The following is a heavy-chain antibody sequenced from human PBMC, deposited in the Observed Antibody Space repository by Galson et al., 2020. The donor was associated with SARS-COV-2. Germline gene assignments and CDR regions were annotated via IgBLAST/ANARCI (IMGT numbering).Heavy chain of an antibody. CDR1: GFPVVANS. V-gene: IGHV3-53*01. CDR3: ARLGGTPRYSSGWYLAH. J-gene: IGHJ4*02. CDR2: IYTAGTT. D-gene: IGHD6-19*01. Sequence: GGSLRLPFPPSGFPVVANSMTWFPQAPGKGLESVSIIYTAGTTYYADSVKGRFTISRDTSTNTLFLQMNSLRVDDTAVYYCARLGGTPRYSSGWYLAHWGQGTLVTVSS.